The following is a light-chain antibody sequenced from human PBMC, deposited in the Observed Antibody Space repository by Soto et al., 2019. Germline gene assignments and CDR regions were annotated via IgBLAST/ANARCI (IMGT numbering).Light chain of an antibody. CDR2: AAS. J-gene: IGKJ1*01. V-gene: IGKV1-39*01. CDR3: QQRSNLPGT. Sequence: QVPPSSSSLSASVGARVTISCRASQSVSSYLNWYQQKPGKAPKLLIYAASSLQSGVPSRFSGSGSGADYTRTISSLEPEDFAVYYCQQRSNLPGTFGQGTKV. CDR1: QSVSSY.